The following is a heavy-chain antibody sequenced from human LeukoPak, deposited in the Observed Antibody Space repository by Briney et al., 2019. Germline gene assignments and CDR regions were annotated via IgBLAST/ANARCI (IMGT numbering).Heavy chain of an antibody. CDR1: GFTFRSHA. D-gene: IGHD6-13*01. V-gene: IGHV3-23*01. CDR2: IIGNGVDT. J-gene: IGHJ4*02. Sequence: GGSLRLSCAASGFTFRSHAMTWVRQAPGKGLEWVSSIIGNGVDTYYADSVKGRFTISRDNSKNALYLQMNSLRAEDTAIYYCARYQNSSPRNFDYWGQGTQVTVSS. CDR3: ARYQNSSPRNFDY.